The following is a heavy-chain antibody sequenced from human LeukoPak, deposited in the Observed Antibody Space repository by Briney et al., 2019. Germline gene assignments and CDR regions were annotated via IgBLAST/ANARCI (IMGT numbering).Heavy chain of an antibody. D-gene: IGHD1-26*01. J-gene: IGHJ4*02. V-gene: IGHV4-34*01. CDR3: ARGKHSGSYFHDY. Sequence: PSETLSLTCAVYGGSFGGYYWSWIHQPPGKGLEWIGEINHSGSTNYNPSLKSRVTISVDTSKNQFSLKLSSVTAADTAVYYCARGKHSGSYFHDYWGQGTLVTVSS. CDR1: GGSFGGYY. CDR2: INHSGST.